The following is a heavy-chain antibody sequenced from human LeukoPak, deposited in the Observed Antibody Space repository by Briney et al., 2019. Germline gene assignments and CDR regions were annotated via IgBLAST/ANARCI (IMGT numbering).Heavy chain of an antibody. V-gene: IGHV3-23*01. J-gene: IGHJ6*02. D-gene: IGHD2-2*01. CDR3: ARDPSVVPAATPGYYYGMDV. CDR2: ISGSGGST. CDR1: GFTFSSYA. Sequence: PGGSLRLSCAASGFTFSSYAMSWVRQAPGKGLEWVSAISGSGGSTFYADSVKGRFTISRDNSKNTLYLQMNSLRAEDTAVYYCARDPSVVPAATPGYYYGMDVWGQGTTVTVSS.